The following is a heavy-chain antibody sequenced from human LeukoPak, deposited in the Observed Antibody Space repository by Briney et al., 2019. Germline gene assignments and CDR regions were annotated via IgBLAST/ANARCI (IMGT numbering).Heavy chain of an antibody. J-gene: IGHJ4*02. V-gene: IGHV4-30-4*07. CDR3: ARAVVRSSWYYSFDY. Sequence: SETLSLTCTVSGGSFSSGGYSWTWIRQPPGKGLEWIGYIYYSGSTYYNPSLKSRINMSVDTSKNQFSLKLSSVTAADTAVYYCARAVVRSSWYYSFDYWGQGTLVTVSS. D-gene: IGHD6-13*01. CDR1: GGSFSSGGYS. CDR2: IYYSGST.